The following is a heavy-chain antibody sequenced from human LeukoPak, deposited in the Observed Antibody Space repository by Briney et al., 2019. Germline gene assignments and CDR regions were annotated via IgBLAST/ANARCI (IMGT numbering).Heavy chain of an antibody. J-gene: IGHJ4*02. CDR1: GGSFSGYY. CDR2: INHIGST. CDR3: ARGRGRYCSSTRCLRAFDY. Sequence: PPETRSLTCAAYGGSFSGYYWSWIRPPPGKGLDWIGEINHIGSTTYNPSLKTRVTISVDTYKNQFSLKLSTVTAADTAVYYCARGRGRYCSSTRCLRAFDYWGQGTLVTVSS. V-gene: IGHV4-34*01. D-gene: IGHD2-2*01.